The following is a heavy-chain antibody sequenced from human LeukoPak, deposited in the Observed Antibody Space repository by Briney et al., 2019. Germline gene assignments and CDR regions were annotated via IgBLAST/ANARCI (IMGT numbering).Heavy chain of an antibody. CDR3: ARAGSPHELLGTNWFDP. CDR1: GYTFTSYG. CDR2: ISAYNGNT. Sequence: ASVKVSCKASGYTFTSYGISWVRQAPGQGLEGMGWISAYNGNTNYAQKLQGRVTMTTDTSTSTAYMELRSLRSDETAVYYCARAGSPHELLGTNWFDPWGQGTLVTVSS. D-gene: IGHD1-26*01. V-gene: IGHV1-18*01. J-gene: IGHJ5*02.